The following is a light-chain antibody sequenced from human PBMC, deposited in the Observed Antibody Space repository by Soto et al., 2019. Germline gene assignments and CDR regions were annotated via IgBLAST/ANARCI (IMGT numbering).Light chain of an antibody. Sequence: QSALTQPASVSGSPGQSITISCTGSSSDVGGHNHVSWYQQHPGKAPKLIIYEVGNRPSGVSNRFSGSKSGNTASLTISGFRSEDEADYYCSSYTSSSTQVFGTGTKLTVL. CDR3: SSYTSSSTQV. J-gene: IGLJ1*01. CDR2: EVG. CDR1: SSDVGGHNH. V-gene: IGLV2-14*01.